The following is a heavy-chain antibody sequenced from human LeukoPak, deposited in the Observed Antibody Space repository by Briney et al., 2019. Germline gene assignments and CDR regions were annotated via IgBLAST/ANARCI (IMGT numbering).Heavy chain of an antibody. V-gene: IGHV4-39*07. CDR2: IYYSGST. D-gene: IGHD6-13*01. CDR1: GGSISSSSYY. CDR3: ARDRDSSWYNYYYYGMDV. J-gene: IGHJ6*02. Sequence: SETLSLTCTVSGGSISSSSYYWGWIRQPPGKGLEWIGSIYYSGSTYYNPSLKSRVTISVDTSKNQFSLKLSSVTAADTAVYYCARDRDSSWYNYYYYGMDVWGQGTTVTVSS.